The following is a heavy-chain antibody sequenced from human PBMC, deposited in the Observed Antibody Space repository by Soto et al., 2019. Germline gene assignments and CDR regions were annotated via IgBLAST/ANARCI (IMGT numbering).Heavy chain of an antibody. V-gene: IGHV4-61*01. CDR1: GGSVSSGSYC. J-gene: IGHJ5*02. CDR2: IYYSGST. CDR3: ARDKHDSSGYYFDP. Sequence: SETLSLTCTVSGGSVSSGSYCWSWIRQPPGKGLEWIGYIYYSGSTNYNPSLKSRVTISVDTSKNQFSLKLSSVTAADTAVYYCARDKHDSSGYYFDPWGQGTLVTVSS. D-gene: IGHD3-22*01.